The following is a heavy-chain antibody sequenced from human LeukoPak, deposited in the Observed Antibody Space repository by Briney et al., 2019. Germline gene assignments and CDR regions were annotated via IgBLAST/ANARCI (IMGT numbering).Heavy chain of an antibody. Sequence: SETLSLTCIVSGGSISSGDYYWSWIRQHPGKGLEWIGYIYYSGSTYYNPSLKSRDTISIDTSKNQFSLKLSSVTAADTAVFYCARGPHYSDSSWCFDLWGRGTLVTVSS. J-gene: IGHJ2*01. D-gene: IGHD3-22*01. V-gene: IGHV4-31*03. CDR1: GGSISSGDYY. CDR2: IYYSGST. CDR3: ARGPHYSDSSWCFDL.